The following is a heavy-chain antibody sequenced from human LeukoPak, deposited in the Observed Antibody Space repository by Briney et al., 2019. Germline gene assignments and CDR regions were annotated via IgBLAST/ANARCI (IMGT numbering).Heavy chain of an antibody. CDR3: ARADYDFWSPQGAFDI. J-gene: IGHJ3*02. CDR1: GFTFNSYW. D-gene: IGHD3-3*01. Sequence: GGSLRLSCAASGFTFNSYWMHWVRQAPGRGLVWVSRINSDGSSTSYADSVKGRFTISRDNAKDTLYLQMNSLRAEDTAVYYCARADYDFWSPQGAFDIWRQGTMVTVSS. CDR2: INSDGSST. V-gene: IGHV3-74*01.